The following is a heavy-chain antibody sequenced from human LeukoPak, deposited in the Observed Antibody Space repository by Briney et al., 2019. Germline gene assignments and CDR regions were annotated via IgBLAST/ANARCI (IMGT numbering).Heavy chain of an antibody. CDR3: VRAKEIVAAGTNAFDI. CDR2: TYYRSKWYN. CDR1: GDSVSSNSAA. J-gene: IGHJ3*02. V-gene: IGHV6-1*01. Sequence: PTLSLTCAISGDSVSSNSAAWNWLRQSPSRGLEWLGSTYYRSKWYNEYAISVKSRMTINPDTSKNQFSLQLHFVTPEDTALYYCVRAKEIVAAGTNAFDIWGQGTMVTVSS. D-gene: IGHD6-13*01.